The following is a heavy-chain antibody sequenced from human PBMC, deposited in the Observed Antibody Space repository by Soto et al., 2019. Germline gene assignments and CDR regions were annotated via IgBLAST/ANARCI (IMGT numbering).Heavy chain of an antibody. CDR2: ISGSGGST. D-gene: IGHD6-13*01. J-gene: IGHJ4*02. CDR1: GFTFSTYP. CDR3: ANGADGISRSWYVLVAGY. Sequence: GGCLSLSCAASGFTFSTYPMPSVRQAPGKGLEWLSAISGSGGSTYYADSVKGRFTISRDNSKRTLYLQMNRLRAEDTAVYYYANGADGISRSWYVLVAGYWGQGALVTVSS. V-gene: IGHV3-23*01.